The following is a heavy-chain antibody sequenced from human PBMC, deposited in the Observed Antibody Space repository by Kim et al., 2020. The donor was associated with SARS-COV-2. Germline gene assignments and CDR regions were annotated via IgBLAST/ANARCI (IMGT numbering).Heavy chain of an antibody. D-gene: IGHD3-10*01. CDR3: ARDSDYYGSGSYEGYYYYYDGIDV. Sequence: ASVKVSCKASGYTFTSYGISWVRQAPGQGLEWMGWISAYNGNTNYAQKLQGRVTMTTDTSTSTAYMELRSLRSDDTAVYYCARDSDYYGSGSYEGYYYYYDGIDVWGRGTTGTVSS. V-gene: IGHV1-18*01. CDR2: ISAYNGNT. CDR1: GYTFTSYG. J-gene: IGHJ6*01.